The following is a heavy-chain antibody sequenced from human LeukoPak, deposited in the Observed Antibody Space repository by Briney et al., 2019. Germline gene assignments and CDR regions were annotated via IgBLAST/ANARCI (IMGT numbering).Heavy chain of an antibody. CDR3: ATYGGYDSSGYCYFDY. CDR1: GYTPTELS. CDR2: FDPEDGET. J-gene: IGHJ4*02. V-gene: IGHV1-24*01. Sequence: ASVKVSCKVSGYTPTELSMHWVRQAPGKGLEWRGGFDPEDGETIYAQKFQGRVTMTEDTSTDTAYMELSSLRSEDTAVYYCATYGGYDSSGYCYFDYWGQGTLVTVSS. D-gene: IGHD3-22*01.